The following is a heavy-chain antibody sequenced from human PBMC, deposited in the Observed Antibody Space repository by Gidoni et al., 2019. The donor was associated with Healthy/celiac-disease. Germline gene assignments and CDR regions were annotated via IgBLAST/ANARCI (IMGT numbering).Heavy chain of an antibody. D-gene: IGHD4-4*01. CDR3: AKGYSNYKYYFDY. CDR1: GFTFDDYT. CDR2: ISWDGGST. V-gene: IGHV3-43*01. Sequence: EVQLVESGGVVVQPGGSLSLSCAASGFTFDDYTMHWVRQAPGKGLEWVSLISWDGGSTYYADFVKGRFTISRDNSKNSLYLQMNSLRTEDTALYYCAKGYSNYKYYFDYWGQGTLVTVSS. J-gene: IGHJ4*02.